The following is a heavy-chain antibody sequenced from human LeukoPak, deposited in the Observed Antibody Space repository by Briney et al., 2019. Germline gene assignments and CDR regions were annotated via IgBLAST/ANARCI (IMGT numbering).Heavy chain of an antibody. CDR2: IYTGGST. Sequence: SETLSLTCTVSGGSISSYYWSWIRQPAGKGLEWIGRIYTGGSTNYNPSLKSRVTISVDTSKNQFSLKLSSVTAADTAVYYCARGKVMTTQFDYWGQGTLVTVSS. V-gene: IGHV4-4*07. D-gene: IGHD4-11*01. CDR1: GGSISSYY. J-gene: IGHJ4*02. CDR3: ARGKVMTTQFDY.